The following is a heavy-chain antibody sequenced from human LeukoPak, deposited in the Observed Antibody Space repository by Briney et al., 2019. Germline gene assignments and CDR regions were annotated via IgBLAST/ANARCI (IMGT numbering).Heavy chain of an antibody. D-gene: IGHD3-22*01. J-gene: IGHJ3*02. CDR1: GGSISSGGYS. CDR3: ARDSSYYYDSSGGAFDI. Sequence: PSQTLSLTCAVSGGSISSGGYSWSWIRQPPGKGLEWIGYIYHSGSTYYNPSLKSRVTISVDRSKNQFSLKLSSVTAADTAVYYCARDSSYYYDSSGGAFDIWGQGTMVTVSS. V-gene: IGHV4-30-2*01. CDR2: IYHSGST.